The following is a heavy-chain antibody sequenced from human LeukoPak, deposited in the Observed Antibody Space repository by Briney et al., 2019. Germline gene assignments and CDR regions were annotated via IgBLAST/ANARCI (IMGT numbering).Heavy chain of an antibody. CDR3: ARDAWGSSTSLGYYYYMDV. Sequence: VASVKVSCTYTSTNNGVTWVRQAPGQGLEWVGMISGYTGYTNYAQKFQGRVSLTTERSTKTAYMELTYLRSDDTAVYYCARDAWGSSTSLGYYYYMDVWGEGTTVIVSS. CDR1: YTSTNNG. D-gene: IGHD6-6*01. J-gene: IGHJ6*03. CDR2: ISGYTGYT. V-gene: IGHV1-18*01.